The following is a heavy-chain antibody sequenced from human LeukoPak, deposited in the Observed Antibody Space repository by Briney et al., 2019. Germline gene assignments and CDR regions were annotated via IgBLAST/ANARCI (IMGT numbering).Heavy chain of an antibody. J-gene: IGHJ4*02. CDR1: GGSISFSTYY. CDR3: ARDHSSSSEDY. CDR2: IYYSGNT. V-gene: IGHV4-39*07. Sequence: SETLSLTCTVSGGSISFSTYYWGWIRQPPGKGLDWIGSIYYSGNTYYNPSLKSRVTILIDTSKNQFSLKLSSVTAADTAVYYCARDHSSSSEDYWGQGTLVTVSS. D-gene: IGHD6-13*01.